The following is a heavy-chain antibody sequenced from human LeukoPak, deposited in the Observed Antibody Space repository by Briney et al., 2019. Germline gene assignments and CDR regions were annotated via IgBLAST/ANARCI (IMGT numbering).Heavy chain of an antibody. V-gene: IGHV4-39*01. D-gene: IGHD3-9*01. Sequence: SETLSLTCTVSGGSIRSSYYYWGWIRQPPGKGLEWIGSIYDSGSTYYNPSLKGRVTISVDTSKNQFSLKLNSVTAADTAVYYCARQTEEGTYYDILTGYSDYWGQGTLVTVSS. CDR3: ARQTEEGTYYDILTGYSDY. CDR2: IYDSGST. J-gene: IGHJ4*02. CDR1: GGSIRSSYYY.